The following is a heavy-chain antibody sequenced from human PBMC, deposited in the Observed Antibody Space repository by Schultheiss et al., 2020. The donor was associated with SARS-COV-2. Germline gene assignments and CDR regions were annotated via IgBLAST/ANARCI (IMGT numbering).Heavy chain of an antibody. CDR1: GFTFSSYE. D-gene: IGHD4-17*01. CDR2: ISYDGSNK. V-gene: IGHV3-30*04. CDR3: ARAHTVTNPDYYYYYGMDV. Sequence: GGSLRLSCAASGFTFSSYEMNWVRQAPGKGLEWVAVISYDGSNKYYADSVKGRFTISRDNSKNTLYLQMNSLRAEDTAVYYCARAHTVTNPDYYYYYGMDVWGQGTTVTVSS. J-gene: IGHJ6*02.